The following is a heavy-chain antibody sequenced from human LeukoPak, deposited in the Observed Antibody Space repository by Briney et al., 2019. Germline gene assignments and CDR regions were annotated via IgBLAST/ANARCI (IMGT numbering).Heavy chain of an antibody. V-gene: IGHV1-69*01. D-gene: IGHD6-13*01. CDR1: GGTFSSYA. J-gene: IGHJ6*03. CDR3: ARGAAAGVRGGYYYYMDV. Sequence: SVKVSCKASGGTFSSYAISWVRQAPGQGLEWMGGIIPIFGTANYAQKFQGRVTITADESTSTAYMELSSLRSEDTAVYYCARGAAAGVRGGYYYYMDVWGKGTTVTVSS. CDR2: IIPIFGTA.